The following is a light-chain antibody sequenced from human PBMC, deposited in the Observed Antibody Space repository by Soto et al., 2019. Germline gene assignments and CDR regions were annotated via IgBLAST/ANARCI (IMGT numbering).Light chain of an antibody. CDR3: QQYGVTPPNT. V-gene: IGKV3-20*01. Sequence: EIALTQSPGTLSLSPGERATLSCRASQTVSSNYLAWYQQKAGQAPRLLIYGASSRATGIPDRFSGSGSGTDFTLTISGLEPEDFALYYCQQYGVTPPNTFGGGTKVEV. CDR1: QTVSSNY. J-gene: IGKJ4*01. CDR2: GAS.